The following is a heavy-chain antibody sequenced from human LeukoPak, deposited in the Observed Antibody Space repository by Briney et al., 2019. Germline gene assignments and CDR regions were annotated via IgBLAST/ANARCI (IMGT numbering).Heavy chain of an antibody. CDR1: GFTFDDYA. D-gene: IGHD3-9*01. V-gene: IGHV3-9*01. CDR2: ISWNSGSI. CDR3: AKGTRQDFDWLFLFDP. J-gene: IGHJ5*02. Sequence: GRSLTLPCAASGFTFDDYAMHWLRQAQGQGMEWDSGISWNSGSIGYADSVKGRFTISRNNAKNSLYLQMNSLRAEDTALYYCAKGTRQDFDWLFLFDPGGEGTLVTVSS.